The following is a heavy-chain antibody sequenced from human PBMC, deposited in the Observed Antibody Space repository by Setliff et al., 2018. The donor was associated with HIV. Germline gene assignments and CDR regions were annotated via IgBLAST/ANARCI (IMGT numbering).Heavy chain of an antibody. J-gene: IGHJ4*02. CDR1: GYSFSNYA. CDR2: ININTGNP. Sequence: GASVKVSCKASGYSFSNYAMNWVRQAPGQGLEWMGWININTGNPTYAQGFTGRFVFSLDTSVSTAYLQTSSLKAEDTAVYYCARARCNYVSPLYYSDLWGQGTLVTVSS. D-gene: IGHD4-4*01. CDR3: ARARCNYVSPLYYSDL. V-gene: IGHV7-4-1*02.